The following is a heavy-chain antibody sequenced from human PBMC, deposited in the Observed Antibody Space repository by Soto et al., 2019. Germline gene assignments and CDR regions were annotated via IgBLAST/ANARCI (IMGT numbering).Heavy chain of an antibody. D-gene: IGHD6-19*01. Sequence: SETLSLTCAVYGGSFSGYYWSWIRQPPGKGLEWIGEINRSGSTNYNPSLKSRVTISVDTSKNQFSLKLSSVTAADTAVYYCARGSAVAGKVGNGMDVWGQGTTVTVSS. V-gene: IGHV4-34*01. CDR1: GGSFSGYY. CDR2: INRSGST. J-gene: IGHJ6*02. CDR3: ARGSAVAGKVGNGMDV.